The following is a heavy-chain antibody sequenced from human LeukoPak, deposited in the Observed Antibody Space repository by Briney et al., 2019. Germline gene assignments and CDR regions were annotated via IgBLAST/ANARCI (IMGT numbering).Heavy chain of an antibody. D-gene: IGHD3-22*01. CDR3: ARDTFTHSSGYPYTHYYYYFMDV. V-gene: IGHV1-46*01. Sequence: ASVRVSCKASRYTFTSYYMHWVRQAPGQGREWMGIINPSGGSTSYAQKFQGRVTMTRDTSTSTVYMELSSLRSEETAVYYCARDTFTHSSGYPYTHYYYYFMDVWGKGTTVT. CDR2: INPSGGST. CDR1: RYTFTSYY. J-gene: IGHJ6*03.